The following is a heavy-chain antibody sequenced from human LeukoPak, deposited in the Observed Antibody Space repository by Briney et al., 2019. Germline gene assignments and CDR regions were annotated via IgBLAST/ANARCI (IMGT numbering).Heavy chain of an antibody. Sequence: KPSETLSLTCTVSGGSISSSSYYWGWIRQPPGKGLEWIGSIYYSGSTYYNPSLKSRVTISVDTSKNQFSLKLSSVTAADTAVYYCARGGGIAAAGTYYYWGQGTLVTVSS. CDR2: IYYSGST. J-gene: IGHJ4*02. CDR3: ARGGGIAAAGTYYY. D-gene: IGHD6-13*01. V-gene: IGHV4-39*01. CDR1: GGSISSSSYY.